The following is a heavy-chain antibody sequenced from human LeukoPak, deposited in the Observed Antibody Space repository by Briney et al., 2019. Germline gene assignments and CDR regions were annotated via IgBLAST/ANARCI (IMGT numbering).Heavy chain of an antibody. V-gene: IGHV4-34*01. CDR1: GGSFSGYY. J-gene: IGHJ4*02. CDR3: APGSNDYGDYVRY. Sequence: SETLSLTCAVDGGSFSGYYCSWIRQPPGKGLEWIGEINHSGSTNYNPSLKSRVTISVDTSKNQFSLKLCSVTAADTVVYYCAPGSNDYGDYVRYWGQGTLVTVSS. CDR2: INHSGST. D-gene: IGHD4-17*01.